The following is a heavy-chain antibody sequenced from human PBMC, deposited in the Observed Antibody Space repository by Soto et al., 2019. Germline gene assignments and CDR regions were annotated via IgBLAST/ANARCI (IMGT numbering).Heavy chain of an antibody. J-gene: IGHJ5*02. CDR3: ACLGGCGGYSYGYLNQLDP. Sequence: PGGSLRLSCAASGFTFSSYSMNWVRQAPGKGLEWVSSISSSSSYIYYADSVKGRFTISRDNAKNSLYLQMNSLRAEDTAVYYCACLGGCGGYSYGYLNQLDPWGQGTLVTVSS. V-gene: IGHV3-21*01. D-gene: IGHD5-18*01. CDR1: GFTFSSYS. CDR2: ISSSSSYI.